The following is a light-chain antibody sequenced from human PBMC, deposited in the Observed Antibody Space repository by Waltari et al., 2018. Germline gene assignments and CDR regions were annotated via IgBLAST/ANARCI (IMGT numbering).Light chain of an antibody. CDR2: QPS. CDR3: QQYHTYPLT. Sequence: IQMTQSPPTRYASVGDTVTITCRASQNIDNWVAWYQQKPGNAPKLLLYQPSGGVSSRISGCRSGTEFTLTIHGLQPDDFATYYCQQYHTYPLTFGGGTKVEI. J-gene: IGKJ4*01. CDR1: QNIDNW. V-gene: IGKV1-5*03.